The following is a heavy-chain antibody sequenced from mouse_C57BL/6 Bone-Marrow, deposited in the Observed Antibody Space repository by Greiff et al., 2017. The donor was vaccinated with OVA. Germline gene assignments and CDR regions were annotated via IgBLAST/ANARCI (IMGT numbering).Heavy chain of an antibody. CDR2: ISYDGSN. V-gene: IGHV3-6*01. D-gene: IGHD1-1*01. CDR3: ARGTYGSSSYYYAMDY. J-gene: IGHJ4*01. Sequence: EVQVVESGPGLVKPSQSLSLTCSVTGYSITSGYYWNWIRQFPGNKLEWMGYISYDGSNNYNPSLKNRISITRDTAKNQFFLKLNSVTTEDTATYYCARGTYGSSSYYYAMDYWGQGTSVTVSS. CDR1: GYSITSGYY.